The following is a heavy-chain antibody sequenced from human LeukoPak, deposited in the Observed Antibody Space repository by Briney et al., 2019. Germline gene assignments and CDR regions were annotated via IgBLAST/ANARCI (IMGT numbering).Heavy chain of an antibody. D-gene: IGHD2-2*01. V-gene: IGHV1-69*06. Sequence: GASVKVSCKASGGTFSSYAISWVRQAPGQGLEWMGGIIPIFGTANYAQKFQGRVTITADKSTSTAYTELSSLRSEDTAVYYCARDAVPAAPYYYYYMDVWGKGTTVTVSS. CDR2: IIPIFGTA. CDR3: ARDAVPAAPYYYYYMDV. CDR1: GGTFSSYA. J-gene: IGHJ6*03.